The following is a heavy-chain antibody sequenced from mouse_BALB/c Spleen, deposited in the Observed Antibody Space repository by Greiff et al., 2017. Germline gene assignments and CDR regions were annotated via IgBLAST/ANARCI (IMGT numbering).Heavy chain of an antibody. J-gene: IGHJ3*01. CDR2: ISSGSSTI. D-gene: IGHD2-3*01. CDR1: GFTFSSFG. CDR3: ARWEDGSWFAY. V-gene: IGHV5-17*02. Sequence: VQLVESGGGLVQPGGSRKLSCAASGFTFSSFGMHWVRQAPEKGLEWVAYISSGSSTIYYADTVKGRFTISRDNPKNTLFLQMTSLRSEDTAMYYCARWEDGSWFAYWGQGTLVTVSA.